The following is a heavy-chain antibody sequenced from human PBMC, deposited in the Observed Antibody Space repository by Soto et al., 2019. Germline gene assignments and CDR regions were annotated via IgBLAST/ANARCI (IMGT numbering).Heavy chain of an antibody. CDR3: ARDLNYYFDY. V-gene: IGHV4-59*01. Sequence: QVELQESGPGLVKPSETLSLTCTVSSGSISSYYWSWLRQPPGKGLEWIGYIYYSGSTNYNPSLKSRVTISVDTSKNPFSLKPRSVTAADTAVYSCARDLNYYFDYWGQGTLVTVSS. J-gene: IGHJ4*02. CDR2: IYYSGST. CDR1: SGSISSYY. D-gene: IGHD1-20*01.